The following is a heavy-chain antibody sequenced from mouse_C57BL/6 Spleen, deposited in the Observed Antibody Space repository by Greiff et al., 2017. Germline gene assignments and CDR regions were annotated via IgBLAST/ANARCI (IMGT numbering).Heavy chain of an antibody. J-gene: IGHJ2*01. Sequence: QVQLQQPGTELVKPGASVKLSCKASGYTFTSYWMHWVKQRPGQGLAWIGNINPSNGGTNHNEKFKSKASLTVDKTSITAYMQLSSLTSEDSAFYYCARGDYYGSSLHFDYWAQGTTLTVSS. CDR2: INPSNGGT. D-gene: IGHD1-1*01. CDR3: ARGDYYGSSLHFDY. V-gene: IGHV1-53*01. CDR1: GYTFTSYW.